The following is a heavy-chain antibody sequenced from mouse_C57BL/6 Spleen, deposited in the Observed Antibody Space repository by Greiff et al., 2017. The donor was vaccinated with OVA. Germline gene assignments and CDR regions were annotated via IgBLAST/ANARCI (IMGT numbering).Heavy chain of an antibody. CDR3: ADYGNSFAY. Sequence: QVQLKESGPELVKPGASVKISCKASGYAFSSSWMNWVKQRPGKGLEWIGRIYPGDGDTNYNGKFKGKATLTADKSSSTAYMQLSSLTSEDSAVYFCADYGNSFAYWGQGTLVTVSA. J-gene: IGHJ3*01. V-gene: IGHV1-82*01. CDR2: IYPGDGDT. D-gene: IGHD2-1*01. CDR1: GYAFSSSW.